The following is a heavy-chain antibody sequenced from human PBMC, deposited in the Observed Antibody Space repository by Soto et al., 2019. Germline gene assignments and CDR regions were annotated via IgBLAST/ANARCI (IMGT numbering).Heavy chain of an antibody. CDR2: SYYTGSS. CDR1: GDSIRSPHCY. CDR3: ARDKWSGYDSGAFDV. V-gene: IGHV4-30-4*01. D-gene: IGHD6-25*01. Sequence: QVQLQESSPGLVKPSQTLSLTCSVSGDSIRSPHCYWGWLRQTPGKGLEWIGYSYYTGSSYYHPSLKSRVSISVDTSKNQFSLKLNSVSAADTAIYYCARDKWSGYDSGAFDVWGQGTTVTVSS. J-gene: IGHJ3*01.